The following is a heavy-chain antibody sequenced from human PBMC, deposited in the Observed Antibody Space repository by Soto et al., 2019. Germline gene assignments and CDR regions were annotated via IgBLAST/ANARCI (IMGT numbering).Heavy chain of an antibody. CDR1: GYTFSDYY. J-gene: IGHJ5*02. D-gene: IGHD6-19*01. CDR3: ATLGAGGAVA. V-gene: IGHV1-46*01. Sequence: QVQLVQSGAEVKKSGASVKISCKASGYTFSDYYMHWVRQAPGQGLEWMGIINPSSGGTEYAQNFQXXVXMNXDTSTSTFYMELSRLRFEDTAVYYCATLGAGGAVAWGQGTLVTVSS. CDR2: INPSSGGT.